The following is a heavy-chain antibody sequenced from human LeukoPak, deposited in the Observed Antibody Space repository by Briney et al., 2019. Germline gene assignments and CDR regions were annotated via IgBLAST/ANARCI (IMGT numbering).Heavy chain of an antibody. Sequence: SETLSLTCTVSGGSVSSYYWSWIRQPPGKGLEWIGYIYYSGSTNYNPSLKSRVTISVDTSKNQFSLKLSSVTAADTAVYYCARQQLSQLYYFDYWGQGTLVTVSS. D-gene: IGHD6-13*01. CDR1: GGSVSSYY. CDR2: IYYSGST. CDR3: ARQQLSQLYYFDY. V-gene: IGHV4-59*02. J-gene: IGHJ4*02.